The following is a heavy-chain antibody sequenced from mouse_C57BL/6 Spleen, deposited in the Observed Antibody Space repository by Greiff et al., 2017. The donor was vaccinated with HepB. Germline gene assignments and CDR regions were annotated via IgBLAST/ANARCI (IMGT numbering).Heavy chain of an antibody. Sequence: VQLQHSGPELVKPGASVKISCKASGYTFTDYYMNWVKQSHGKSLEWIGDINPNNGGTSYNQKFKGKATLTVDKSSSTAYMELRSLTSEDSAVYYCASPHYYGSSPEWYFDVWGTGTTVTVSS. CDR3: ASPHYYGSSPEWYFDV. V-gene: IGHV1-26*01. CDR2: INPNNGGT. J-gene: IGHJ1*03. CDR1: GYTFTDYY. D-gene: IGHD1-1*01.